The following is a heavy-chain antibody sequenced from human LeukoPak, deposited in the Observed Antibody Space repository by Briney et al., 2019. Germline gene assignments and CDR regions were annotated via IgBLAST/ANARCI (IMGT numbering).Heavy chain of an antibody. CDR2: IAYDGSNK. CDR1: GFTFSSYG. CDR3: AKALPRYCSSTSCYPQLFDY. V-gene: IGHV3-30*18. J-gene: IGHJ4*02. D-gene: IGHD2-2*01. Sequence: PGRSLRLSCAASGFTFSSYGMHWVRQAPGKGLEWVAVIAYDGSNKYYADSVKGRFTISRDNSKNTLYLQMNSLRAEDTAVYYCAKALPRYCSSTSCYPQLFDYWGQGPLVTVSS.